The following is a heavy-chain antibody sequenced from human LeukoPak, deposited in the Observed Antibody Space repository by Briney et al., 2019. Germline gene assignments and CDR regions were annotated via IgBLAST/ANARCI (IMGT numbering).Heavy chain of an antibody. CDR3: ARGLVVPAARRGSGAFDI. V-gene: IGHV4-34*01. CDR2: INHSGST. D-gene: IGHD2-2*01. CDR1: GGSFSGYY. Sequence: SETLSLTCAVYGGSFSGYYWSWVRQPPGKGLEWIGEINHSGSTNYNPSLKSRVTISVDTSKNQFSLKLSSVTAADTAVYYCARGLVVPAARRGSGAFDIWGQGTMVTVSS. J-gene: IGHJ3*02.